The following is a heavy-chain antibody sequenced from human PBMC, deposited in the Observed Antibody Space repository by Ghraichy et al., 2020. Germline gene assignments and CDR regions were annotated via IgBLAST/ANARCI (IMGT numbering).Heavy chain of an antibody. Sequence: SQTLSLTCAISGDSVSSNSAAWNWIRQSPSRGLEWLGRTYYRSKWYNDYAVSVKSRITINPDTSKNQFSLQLTSVTPEDTAVYYCAREPAAINYYYYYGIDVWGQGTTVTVSS. V-gene: IGHV6-1*01. J-gene: IGHJ6*02. CDR3: AREPAAINYYYYYGIDV. CDR1: GDSVSSNSAA. D-gene: IGHD2-2*01. CDR2: TYYRSKWYN.